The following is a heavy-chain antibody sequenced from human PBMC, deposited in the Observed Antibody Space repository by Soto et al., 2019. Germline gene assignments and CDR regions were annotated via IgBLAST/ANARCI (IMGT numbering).Heavy chain of an antibody. D-gene: IGHD2-15*01. Sequence: GESLKSSCKASGYKFTTFWLNWVRQTPGKGLEWLGRIDPTDSFTNYSPPFEGHVTISVDRSISTAYLQWNSLQASDTAIYYCARPASGGSCDAFDVWGQGTTVPVS. CDR1: GYKFTTFW. V-gene: IGHV5-10-1*01. CDR2: IDPTDSFT. CDR3: ARPASGGSCDAFDV. J-gene: IGHJ3*01.